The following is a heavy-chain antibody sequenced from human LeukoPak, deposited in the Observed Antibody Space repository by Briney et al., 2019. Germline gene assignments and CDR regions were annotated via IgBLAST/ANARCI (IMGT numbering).Heavy chain of an antibody. J-gene: IGHJ4*02. D-gene: IGHD1-26*01. CDR1: GFTFDDYG. V-gene: IGHV3-20*04. CDR3: ARAVPRKTIAGTTRVDY. Sequence: TGGSLRLSCAASGFTFDDYGMSWVRQAPGKGLEWVSGINWNGGSTGYADSVKGRFTISRDNAKNSLYLQMNSLRAEDTALYYCARAVPRKTIAGTTRVDYWGQGTLVTVSS. CDR2: INWNGGST.